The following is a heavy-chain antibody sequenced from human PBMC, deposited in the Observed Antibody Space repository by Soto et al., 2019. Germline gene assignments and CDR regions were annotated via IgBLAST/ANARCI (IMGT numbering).Heavy chain of an antibody. J-gene: IGHJ5*02. Sequence: XTLSLACIVSGGSVSSSSYYWGWIRQPPGKGLEWIGSIYYSGSTYYNPSLKSRVTISVETSKNQFSLKLSYVTAADTAVFYCARHRARNWLDPWGQGTLATV. CDR3: ARHRARNWLDP. CDR1: GGSVSSSSYY. CDR2: IYYSGST. D-gene: IGHD6-6*01. V-gene: IGHV4-39*01.